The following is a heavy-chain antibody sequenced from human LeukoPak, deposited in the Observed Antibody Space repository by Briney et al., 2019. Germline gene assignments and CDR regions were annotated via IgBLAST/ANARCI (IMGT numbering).Heavy chain of an antibody. CDR2: INHSGST. V-gene: IGHV4-34*01. Sequence: SETLSLTCAVYGGSFSGYYWSWIRQPPGKGLEWIGEINHSGSTTYNPSPKSRVTISVDTSKNQFSLKLSSVTAADTAVYYCARTTEAHSWRTRYYDYYMDVWGKGTTVTVSS. J-gene: IGHJ6*03. CDR3: ARTTEAHSWRTRYYDYYMDV. D-gene: IGHD6-13*01. CDR1: GGSFSGYY.